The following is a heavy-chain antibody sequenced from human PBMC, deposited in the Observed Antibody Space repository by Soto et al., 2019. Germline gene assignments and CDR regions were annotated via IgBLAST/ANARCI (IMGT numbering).Heavy chain of an antibody. CDR2: IYHSGST. CDR1: GGSISSSNW. D-gene: IGHD3-9*01. Sequence: QVQLQESGPGLVKPSGTLSLTCAVSGGSISSSNWWRWVRQPPGNGLEWSGEIYHSGSTNYNPSLKSRITTHVDQSKSQFYLKLSYVTAADTAVYYCEKEIAVNYDILTGGAYYYGMDAWGQGTTVTVSS. V-gene: IGHV4-4*02. J-gene: IGHJ6*02. CDR3: EKEIAVNYDILTGGAYYYGMDA.